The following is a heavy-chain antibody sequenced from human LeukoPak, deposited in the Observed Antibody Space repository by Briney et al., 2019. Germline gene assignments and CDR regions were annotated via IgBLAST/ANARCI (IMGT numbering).Heavy chain of an antibody. CDR2: INHSGST. CDR3: ARMYSYGSYYYYGMDV. Sequence: SETLSLTCAVYGGSFSGYYWSWICHPPGKWMECNGEINHSGSTNYNPSLKSRVTISVDTSKNQFSLKLSSVTAADTAVYYCARMYSYGSYYYYGMDVWGQGTTVTVSS. J-gene: IGHJ6*02. D-gene: IGHD5-18*01. V-gene: IGHV4-34*01. CDR1: GGSFSGYY.